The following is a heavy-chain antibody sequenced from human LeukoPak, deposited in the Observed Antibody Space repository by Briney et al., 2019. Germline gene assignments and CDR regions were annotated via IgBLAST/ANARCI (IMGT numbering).Heavy chain of an antibody. CDR1: DGSISSSSYY. CDR2: TYYSGST. J-gene: IGHJ4*02. CDR3: ARYFYDSSGYPYYLDY. V-gene: IGHV4-39*01. D-gene: IGHD3-22*01. Sequence: SETLSLTCTVSDGSISSSSYYWGWIRQPPGKGLEWIGSTYYSGSTYSNPSFKSRVTISVDTSKNQFSLKLSSVTAADTAVYYCARYFYDSSGYPYYLDYWGQGTLVTVSS.